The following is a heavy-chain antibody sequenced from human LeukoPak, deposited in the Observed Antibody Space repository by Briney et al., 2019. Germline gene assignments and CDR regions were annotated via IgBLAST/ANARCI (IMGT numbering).Heavy chain of an antibody. CDR2: FYVGGAT. J-gene: IGHJ6*02. CDR1: GFSVTNNY. V-gene: IGHV3-53*01. CDR3: VRYSYYLYYFGVDV. Sequence: GGSLRLSCAVSGFSVTNNYMSWVRQAPGKGLEWVSVFYVGGATYYAASVKGRFTISRDNSENTLYLQMKSLRAEDTAVYYCVRYSYYLYYFGVDVWGQGTTVTVSS. D-gene: IGHD1-26*01.